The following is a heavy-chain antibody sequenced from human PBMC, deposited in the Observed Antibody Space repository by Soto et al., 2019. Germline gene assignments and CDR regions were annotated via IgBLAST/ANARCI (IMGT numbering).Heavy chain of an antibody. CDR1: GGCISGGYYY. CDR2: IDDSGST. D-gene: IGHD3-9*01. J-gene: IGHJ6*02. Sequence: SETLSLTCTGSGGCISGGYYYWSGTRQPPGKGLEWIGYIDDSGSTFYNPSLKSRVTISIDTSKNHFSLDLSSVTAADTAVYYCARRTGDYGPYGMDVWGQGTTVT. CDR3: ARRTGDYGPYGMDV. V-gene: IGHV4-30-4*01.